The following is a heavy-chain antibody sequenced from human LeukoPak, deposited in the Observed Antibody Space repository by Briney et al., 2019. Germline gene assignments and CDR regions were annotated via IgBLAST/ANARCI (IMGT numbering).Heavy chain of an antibody. Sequence: ASVKVSCKASGGTFSSYAISWVRQAPGQGLEWMGGIIPIFGTANYAQKFQGRVTITTDESTGTAYMELSSLRSEDTAVYYCARATDYGYGTFDYWGQGTLVTVSS. V-gene: IGHV1-69*05. CDR3: ARATDYGYGTFDY. CDR2: IIPIFGTA. D-gene: IGHD5-12*01. CDR1: GGTFSSYA. J-gene: IGHJ4*02.